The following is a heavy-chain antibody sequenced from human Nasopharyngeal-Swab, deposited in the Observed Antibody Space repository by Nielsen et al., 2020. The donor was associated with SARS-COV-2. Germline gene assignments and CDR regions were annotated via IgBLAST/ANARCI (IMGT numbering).Heavy chain of an antibody. V-gene: IGHV3-30*03. CDR2: ISVDGSKK. CDR1: GFTFNSHG. D-gene: IGHD5-12*01. Sequence: GESLKISCAASGFTFNSHGMHWVRQAPGKGLEWVAVISVDGSKKYYADSVKGRFTISRDSSKNTLYLQMNSLRAEDTAVYYCARDTSVDIVLLYYRMDVWGQGTTVTVSS. J-gene: IGHJ6*02. CDR3: ARDTSVDIVLLYYRMDV.